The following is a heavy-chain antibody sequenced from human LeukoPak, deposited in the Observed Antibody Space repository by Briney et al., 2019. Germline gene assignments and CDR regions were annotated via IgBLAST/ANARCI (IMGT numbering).Heavy chain of an antibody. J-gene: IGHJ6*03. D-gene: IGHD2-8*01. V-gene: IGHV4-34*01. CDR3: ARGLGYCTNGVCYYYYMDV. CDR1: GGSFSGYY. Sequence: PSETLSLTCAVYGGSFSGYYWSWIRQPPGKGLEWIGEINHGGSTNYNPSLKSRVTISVDTSKNQFSLKLSSVTAADTAVYYCARGLGYCTNGVCYYYYMDVWGKGTTVTVSS. CDR2: INHGGST.